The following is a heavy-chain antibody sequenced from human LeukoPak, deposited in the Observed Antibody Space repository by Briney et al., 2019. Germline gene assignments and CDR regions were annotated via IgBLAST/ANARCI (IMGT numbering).Heavy chain of an antibody. CDR3: AKSKYYYDSSGPCSDY. V-gene: IGHV3-15*01. J-gene: IGHJ4*02. CDR2: IKSKTDGGTT. D-gene: IGHD3-22*01. CDR1: GFTFSNAW. Sequence: PGGSLRLSCAASGFTFSNAWMSWVRQAPGKGLEWVGRIKSKTDGGTTDYAAPVKGRFTISRDNSKNTLYLQMNSLRAEDTAVYYCAKSKYYYDSSGPCSDYWGQGTLVTVSS.